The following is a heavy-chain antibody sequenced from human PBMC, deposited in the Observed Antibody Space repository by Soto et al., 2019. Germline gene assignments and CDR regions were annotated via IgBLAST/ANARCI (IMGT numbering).Heavy chain of an antibody. D-gene: IGHD5-12*01. V-gene: IGHV3-48*02. CDR1: GFTFSRYS. CDR3: ARDLSHGGYDFDY. CDR2: ITASSSTR. J-gene: IGHJ4*02. Sequence: EVQLVESGGGLVQPGGSLRLSCAASGFTFSRYSMHWVRQAPGKGLEWVSYITASSSTRYYADSVEGRFTISRDNAKNSMYLQMNSLRDEDTAVYYCARDLSHGGYDFDYWGQGTLVTVSS.